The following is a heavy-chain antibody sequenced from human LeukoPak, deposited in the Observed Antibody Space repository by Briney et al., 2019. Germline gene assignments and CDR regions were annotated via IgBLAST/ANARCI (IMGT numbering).Heavy chain of an antibody. CDR2: IIPIFGTA. CDR3: ARTQSGSYSWVAY. J-gene: IGHJ4*02. D-gene: IGHD1-26*01. CDR1: GDTFSSYA. Sequence: SVKVSCKASGDTFSSYAISWVRQAPGQGLEWMGGIIPIFGTANYAQKFQGRVTITADKSTSTAYMELSSLRSEDTAVYYCARTQSGSYSWVAYWGQGTLVTVSS. V-gene: IGHV1-69*06.